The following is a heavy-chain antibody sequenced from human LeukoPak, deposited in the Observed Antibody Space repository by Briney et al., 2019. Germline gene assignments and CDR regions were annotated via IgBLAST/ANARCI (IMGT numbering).Heavy chain of an antibody. CDR2: INHSGST. V-gene: IGHV4-34*01. Sequence: SETLSLTCAVYGGSFSGYYWSWIRQPPGKGLEWIGEINHSGSTNYNPSLQSRVTISVDTSKNQFSLKLSSVTAADTAVYYCARERYDRRFDYWGQGTLVTVSS. J-gene: IGHJ4*02. CDR3: ARERYDRRFDY. CDR1: GGSFSGYY. D-gene: IGHD3-9*01.